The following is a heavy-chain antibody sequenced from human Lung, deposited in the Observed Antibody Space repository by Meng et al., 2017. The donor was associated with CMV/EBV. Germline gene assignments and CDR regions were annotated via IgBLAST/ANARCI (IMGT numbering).Heavy chain of an antibody. J-gene: IGHJ4*02. V-gene: IGHV4-39*01. D-gene: IGHD1-14*01. CDR1: GGSISSSSYY. CDR3: ARHHHSPTFDY. Sequence: QLPLQESGPALGKPSETLSLTCTVSGGSISSSSYYWAWIRQPPGEGLEWIGSVVYSGTTYYTSSLKSRVSISVDTSKNQFSLKLSSVTAADTAVYYCARHHHSPTFDYWGQGTLVTVSS. CDR2: VVYSGTT.